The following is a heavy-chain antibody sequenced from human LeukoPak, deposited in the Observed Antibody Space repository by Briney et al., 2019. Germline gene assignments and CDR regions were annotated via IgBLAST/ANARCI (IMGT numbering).Heavy chain of an antibody. CDR1: GCTFTSYG. D-gene: IGHD6-19*01. J-gene: IGHJ4*02. Sequence: ASVLVSCKASGCTFTSYGISWVRQAPGEGLEWMGWISAYNGNTNYAQKLQGRVTMTTDTATSTANMELRSQRSEDTAVYYCARAYSSGLIDYWGQGTLVTVSS. V-gene: IGHV1-18*01. CDR3: ARAYSSGLIDY. CDR2: ISAYNGNT.